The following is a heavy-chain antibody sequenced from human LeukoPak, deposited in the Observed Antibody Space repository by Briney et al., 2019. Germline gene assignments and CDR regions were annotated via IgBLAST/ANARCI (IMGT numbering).Heavy chain of an antibody. D-gene: IGHD3-22*01. CDR2: ISGSGGST. Sequence: PGGSLRLSCAASGFTFSSYWMSWVRQAPGKGLEWVSAISGSGGSTYYADSVKGRFTISRDNSKNTLYLQMNSLRAEDTAVYYCAKESGYYDSSGYYYFDYWGQGTLVTVSS. CDR1: GFTFSSYW. V-gene: IGHV3-23*01. J-gene: IGHJ4*02. CDR3: AKESGYYDSSGYYYFDY.